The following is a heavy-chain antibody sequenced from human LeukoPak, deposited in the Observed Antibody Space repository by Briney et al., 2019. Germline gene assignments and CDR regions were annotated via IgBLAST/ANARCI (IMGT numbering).Heavy chain of an antibody. J-gene: IGHJ4*02. D-gene: IGHD3-10*01. CDR1: GFTFSTYW. Sequence: GGSLRLSCGASGFTFSTYWMSWVRQAPGKGLKWVATINQDGSEEYYVDSMKGRFTTSRDNSKNSLYLQMHSLRADDTAVYYCVKPYYYSSGSLNWGQGTLVTVSS. CDR3: VKPYYYSSGSLN. V-gene: IGHV3-7*01. CDR2: INQDGSEE.